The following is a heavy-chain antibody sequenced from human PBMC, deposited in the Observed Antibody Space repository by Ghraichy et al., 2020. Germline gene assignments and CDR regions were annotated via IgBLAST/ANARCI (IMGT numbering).Heavy chain of an antibody. Sequence: GGSLRLSCAASGFTFSSYAMSWVRQAPGRGLEWVSSINYSGGSTYYADSVKGRFTISRDNSKNALYLQMNRLRAEDTAVYYCAKERRRLSRNFDYWGQGTLVTVSS. J-gene: IGHJ4*02. CDR1: GFTFSSYA. CDR3: AKERRRLSRNFDY. CDR2: INYSGGST. V-gene: IGHV3-23*01.